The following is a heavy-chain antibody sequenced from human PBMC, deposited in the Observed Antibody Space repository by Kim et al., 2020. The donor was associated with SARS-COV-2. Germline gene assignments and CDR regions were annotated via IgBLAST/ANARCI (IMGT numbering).Heavy chain of an antibody. J-gene: IGHJ3*02. CDR3: ARWVVPAAIGAFDI. D-gene: IGHD2-2*01. CDR2: ISSSSSYI. V-gene: IGHV3-21*01. CDR1: GFTFSSYS. Sequence: GESLRLSCAASGFTFSSYSMNWVRQAPGKGLEWVSSISSSSSYIYYADSVKGRFTISRDNAKNSLYLQMNSLRAEDTAVYYCARWVVPAAIGAFDIWGQGTMVTVSS.